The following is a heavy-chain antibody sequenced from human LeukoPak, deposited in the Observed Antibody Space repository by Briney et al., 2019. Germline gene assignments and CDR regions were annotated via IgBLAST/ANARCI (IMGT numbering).Heavy chain of an antibody. Sequence: PSETLSLTCAVYGGSFSGYYWSWIRQPPGKGLEWIGEINHSGSTNYNPSLKSRVTISVDTSKNQFSLKLSSVTAADTAVYYCARRSMTTVDYWGQGTLVTVSS. CDR2: INHSGST. V-gene: IGHV4-34*01. CDR3: ARRSMTTVDY. CDR1: GGSFSGYY. J-gene: IGHJ4*02. D-gene: IGHD4-11*01.